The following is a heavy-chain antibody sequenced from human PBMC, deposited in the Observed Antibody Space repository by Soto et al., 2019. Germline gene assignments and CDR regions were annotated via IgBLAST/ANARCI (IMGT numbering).Heavy chain of an antibody. J-gene: IGHJ6*02. D-gene: IGHD3-22*01. CDR3: ARGGYYDSSGARNYHYYGMDV. CDR1: GYSFSSYG. V-gene: IGHV1-18*01. CDR2: ISPYNDDT. Sequence: GASVKVSCKASGYSFSSYGITWVRQAPGQGLEWLGWISPYNDDTKYAQRLQGRVTMTTDTSTITAYMYIRGLRSDDTAIYYCARGGYYDSSGARNYHYYGMDVWGQGTTVTVSS.